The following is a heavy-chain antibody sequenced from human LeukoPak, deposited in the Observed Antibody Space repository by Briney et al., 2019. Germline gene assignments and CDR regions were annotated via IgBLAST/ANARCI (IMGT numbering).Heavy chain of an antibody. CDR2: ISYDGSNK. J-gene: IGHJ4*02. D-gene: IGHD3-16*02. CDR1: GFTFSSYA. CDR3: ARRPYYVWGSYRENYFDY. Sequence: PGGSLRLSCAASGFTFSSYAMHWVRQAPGKGLEWVAVISYDGSNKYYADSVKGRFTISRDNSKNTLYLQMNSLRAEDTAVYYCARRPYYVWGSYRENYFDYWGQGTLVTVSS. V-gene: IGHV3-30-3*01.